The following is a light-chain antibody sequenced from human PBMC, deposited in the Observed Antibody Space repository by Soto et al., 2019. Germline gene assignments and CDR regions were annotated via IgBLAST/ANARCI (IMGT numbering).Light chain of an antibody. J-gene: IGKJ1*01. CDR1: QSIKNY. V-gene: IGKV1-39*01. CDR2: AAS. CDR3: QQYNSYS. Sequence: DIQMTQSPSSLSASVGDRVIITCRASQSIKNYLNWYQQKPGKAPKLLMFAASNLQIGVPSRFSGSGSGTEFILTINGLQPEDFATYYCQQYNSYSFGQGTKVDSK.